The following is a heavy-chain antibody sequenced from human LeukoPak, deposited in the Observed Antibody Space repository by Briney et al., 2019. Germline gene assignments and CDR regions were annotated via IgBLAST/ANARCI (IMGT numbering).Heavy chain of an antibody. CDR1: GFAFSSYA. Sequence: PGGSLRLSCAASGFAFSSYAMSWVRQAPGKGLEWVSVISDSGGTTYYADSVKGRFTISRDNSKNTLYLQMNSLRAEDTAVYYCAKCSSGSCYSPIDYWVQGTLVTVSS. CDR3: AKCSSGSCYSPIDY. D-gene: IGHD2-15*01. V-gene: IGHV3-23*01. CDR2: ISDSGGTT. J-gene: IGHJ4*02.